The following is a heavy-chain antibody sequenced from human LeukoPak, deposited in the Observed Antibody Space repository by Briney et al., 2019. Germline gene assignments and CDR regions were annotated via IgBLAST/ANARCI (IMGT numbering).Heavy chain of an antibody. V-gene: IGHV3-30*03. D-gene: IGHD6-13*01. CDR3: ARDVLIAAAGTSPHDY. CDR1: GFTFSSYG. Sequence: PGRCLRLSCAASGFTFSSYGMHWVRQAPGKGLEWVAVISYDGSNKYYADSVKGRFTISRDNSKNTLYLQMNSLRADDTAVYYCARDVLIAAAGTSPHDYWGQGTLVTVSS. J-gene: IGHJ4*02. CDR2: ISYDGSNK.